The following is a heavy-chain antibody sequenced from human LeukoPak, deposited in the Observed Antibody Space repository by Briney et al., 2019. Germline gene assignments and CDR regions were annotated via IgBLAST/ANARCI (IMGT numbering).Heavy chain of an antibody. V-gene: IGHV1-18*01. J-gene: IGHJ4*02. CDR1: GYTFTSYG. CDR2: ISAYNGNT. D-gene: IGHD3-3*01. Sequence: ASVKVSCKASGYTFTSYGISWVRQAPGQGLEWMGWISAYNGNTNYAQKLQGRVTMTTDTSTSTAYMELRSLRSDDTAVYYCARVWVDADFRSGRHPTGFDYWGQGTLVTVSS. CDR3: ARVWVDADFRSGRHPTGFDY.